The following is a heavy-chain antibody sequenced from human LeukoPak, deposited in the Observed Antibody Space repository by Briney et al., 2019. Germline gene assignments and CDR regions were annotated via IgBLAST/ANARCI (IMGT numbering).Heavy chain of an antibody. CDR2: IYPGDSDT. J-gene: IGHJ3*02. CDR3: GRIPAAGSLKGSFDI. CDR1: GYSFTSYW. D-gene: IGHD6-13*01. V-gene: IGHV5-51*01. Sequence: GESLQISCKGSGYSFTSYWIGWVRQMPGKGLEWMGIIYPGDSDTTYSPSFQGQVTISADKSISTAYLQWSSLKASDSAMYYCGRIPAAGSLKGSFDIWGQGTMVTVSS.